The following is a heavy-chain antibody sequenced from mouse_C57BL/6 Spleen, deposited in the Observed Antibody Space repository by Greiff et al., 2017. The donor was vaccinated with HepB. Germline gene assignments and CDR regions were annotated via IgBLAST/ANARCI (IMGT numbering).Heavy chain of an antibody. D-gene: IGHD4-1*02. Sequence: EVQGVESGGGLVQPGGSLSLSCAASGFTFTDYYMSWVRQPPGKALEWLGFIRNKANGYTTEYSASVKGRFTISRDNSQSILYRQMNALIAEDSATYYCARSSTGYYFDYWGQGTTLTVSS. CDR3: ARSSTGYYFDY. CDR1: GFTFTDYY. V-gene: IGHV7-3*01. CDR2: IRNKANGYTT. J-gene: IGHJ2*01.